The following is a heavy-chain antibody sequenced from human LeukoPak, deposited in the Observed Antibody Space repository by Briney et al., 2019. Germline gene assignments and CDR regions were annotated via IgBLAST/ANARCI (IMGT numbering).Heavy chain of an antibody. V-gene: IGHV3-30*18. CDR1: GFTFSSYG. D-gene: IGHD6-13*01. Sequence: GGSLRLSCAASGFTFSSYGMHWVRQAPGKGLEWVAVISYDGSNKYYADSVKGRFTISRDNSKNTLYLQMNSLRAEDTAVYCCAKDRWRAGYFDYWGQGTLVTVSS. J-gene: IGHJ4*02. CDR3: AKDRWRAGYFDY. CDR2: ISYDGSNK.